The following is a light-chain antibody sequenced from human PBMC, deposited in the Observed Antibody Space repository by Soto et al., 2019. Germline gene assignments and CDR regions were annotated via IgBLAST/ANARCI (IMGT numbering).Light chain of an antibody. CDR2: RAS. CDR3: QRSYSTPFT. J-gene: IGKJ2*01. V-gene: IGKV1-39*01. Sequence: DIQMTQSPSSLSASVEDSVTITRRATQAISTFLNWYQQRPGKAPNVLIYRASTLQGDVTSRFSGSGSGTDFTLTISGLQPEDFAIYYCQRSYSTPFTFGQGTQVEV. CDR1: QAISTF.